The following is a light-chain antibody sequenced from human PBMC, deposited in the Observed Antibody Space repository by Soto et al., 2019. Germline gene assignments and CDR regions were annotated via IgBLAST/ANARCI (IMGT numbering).Light chain of an antibody. V-gene: IGLV2-14*01. CDR2: EVS. Sequence: QSVLTQPPSASGSPGQSITISCTGTRNDVGGYNYVSWYQHHPGKAPKLVIYEVSHRPSGISDRFSGSKSGNTASLTISGLQVEDEADYYCSSYTTSSPYVFGAGTKVTVL. CDR1: RNDVGGYNY. CDR3: SSYTTSSPYV. J-gene: IGLJ1*01.